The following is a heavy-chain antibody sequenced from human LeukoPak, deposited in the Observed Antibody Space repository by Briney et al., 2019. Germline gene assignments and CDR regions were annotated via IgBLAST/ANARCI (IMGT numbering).Heavy chain of an antibody. J-gene: IGHJ6*02. CDR1: GFTFSNFA. Sequence: GRSLRLSCAASGFTFSNFAIHWVRQAPGKGLEWVAVILYDGRNKYYGDSVEGRFTISRDNSKNTVYLEMNSLRAEDTAVYYCAKDTSGSGSYFAYYYYGMDVWGQGTTVTVSS. CDR3: AKDTSGSGSYFAYYYYGMDV. CDR2: ILYDGRNK. D-gene: IGHD3-10*01. V-gene: IGHV3-30*18.